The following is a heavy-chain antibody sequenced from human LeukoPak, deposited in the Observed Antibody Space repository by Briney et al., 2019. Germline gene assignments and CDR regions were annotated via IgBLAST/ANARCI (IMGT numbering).Heavy chain of an antibody. CDR2: ISGSGGST. D-gene: IGHD4-23*01. J-gene: IGHJ4*02. CDR1: GFTFSSYA. V-gene: IGHV3-23*01. CDR3: AKDRFGCGGNSDY. Sequence: PGGSLRLSCAASGFTFSSYAVSWVRQAPGKGLEWGSAISGSGGSTYYADSVKGRFTISRDNSKNTLYLQMNSLRAEDTAVYYCAKDRFGCGGNSDYWGQGTLVTVSS.